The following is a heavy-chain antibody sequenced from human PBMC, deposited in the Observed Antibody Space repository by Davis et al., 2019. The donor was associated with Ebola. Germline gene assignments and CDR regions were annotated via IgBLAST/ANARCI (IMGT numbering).Heavy chain of an antibody. Sequence: ASVKVSCKAFGYTFTNYYIHWLRQAPGQGPEWMGVINPSGGSASSAQKFQGRVTMTTDTSTSAVDMELTSLRSEDTAVYFCARGATVTAFDLFDSWGQGTLVTVSS. J-gene: IGHJ4*02. V-gene: IGHV1-46*01. CDR3: ARGATVTAFDLFDS. CDR2: INPSGGSA. CDR1: GYTFTNYY. D-gene: IGHD4-11*01.